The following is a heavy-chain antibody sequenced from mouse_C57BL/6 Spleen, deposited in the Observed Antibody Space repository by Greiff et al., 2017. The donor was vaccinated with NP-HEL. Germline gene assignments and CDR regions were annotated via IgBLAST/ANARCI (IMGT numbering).Heavy chain of an antibody. CDR1: GYTFTNYY. CDR3: ARRGHITTVVFDY. V-gene: IGHV1-76*01. CDR2: IYPGSGNT. D-gene: IGHD1-1*01. Sequence: VQLKESGAELVRPGASVKLSCKASGYTFTNYYINWVKQRPGQGLEWIARIYPGSGNTYYNEKFKGKATLTAEKSSSTAYMQLSSLTSEDSAVYFCARRGHITTVVFDYWGQGTTLTVSS. J-gene: IGHJ2*01.